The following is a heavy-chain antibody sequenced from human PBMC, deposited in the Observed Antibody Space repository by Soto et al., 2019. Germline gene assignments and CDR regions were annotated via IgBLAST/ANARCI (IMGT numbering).Heavy chain of an antibody. CDR3: ARGWGYDSTDYYYAY. V-gene: IGHV1-58*01. J-gene: IGHJ4*02. Sequence: QMQLVQSGPEVKEPGTSVKVSCKTSGITISTSTVQWVRQARGQRPEWIGWIVVGSGDTNYAQRFQDRFTIIADESTSTVYMELSSLRSDDTAIYYCARGWGYDSTDYYYAYWGQGTLVIVSS. CDR2: IVVGSGDT. CDR1: GITISTST. D-gene: IGHD3-22*01.